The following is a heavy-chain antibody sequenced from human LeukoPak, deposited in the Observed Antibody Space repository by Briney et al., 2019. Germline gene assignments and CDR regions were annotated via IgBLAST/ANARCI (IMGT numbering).Heavy chain of an antibody. V-gene: IGHV3-30*03. Sequence: QPGGSLRLSCAASGFTFSSYGMHWVRQAPGKGLEWVAVISYDGSNKYYADSVKGRFTISRDNSKNTLYLQMNSLRAEDTAVYYCARPLGGFDYWGQGTLVTVSS. D-gene: IGHD3-16*01. J-gene: IGHJ4*02. CDR1: GFTFSSYG. CDR3: ARPLGGFDY. CDR2: ISYDGSNK.